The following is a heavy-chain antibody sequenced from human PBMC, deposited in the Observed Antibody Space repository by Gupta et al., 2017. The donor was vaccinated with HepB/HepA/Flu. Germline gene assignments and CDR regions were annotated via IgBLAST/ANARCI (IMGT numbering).Heavy chain of an antibody. Sequence: EVQLVESGGGLVQPGGSLRLSCAASGFTFSSYEMNWVRQAPGKGLEWVSYISSSGSTIYYADSVKGRFTISRDNAKNSLYLQMNSLRAEDTAVYYCARDQVTIRQQPNYYYYGMDVWGQGTTVTVSS. CDR3: ARDQVTIRQQPNYYYYGMDV. CDR2: ISSSGSTI. J-gene: IGHJ6*02. D-gene: IGHD6-13*01. CDR1: GFTFSSYE. V-gene: IGHV3-48*03.